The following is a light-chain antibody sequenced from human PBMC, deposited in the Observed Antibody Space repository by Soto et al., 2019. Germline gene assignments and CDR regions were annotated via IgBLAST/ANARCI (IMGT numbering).Light chain of an antibody. J-gene: IGKJ1*01. Sequence: IVMTQSPTTLSVSPGERATLSCRASQSIGSKLAWYQHKPGQAPRLLIYGASSRATGIPARFSGSGSGTEFTLTISSLQSEDFAIYYCQQYHNWPPWTFGQGTKVEIK. CDR2: GAS. CDR3: QQYHNWPPWT. CDR1: QSIGSK. V-gene: IGKV3-15*01.